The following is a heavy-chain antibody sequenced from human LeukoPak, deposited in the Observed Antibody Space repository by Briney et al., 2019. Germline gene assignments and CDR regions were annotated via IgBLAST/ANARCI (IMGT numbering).Heavy chain of an antibody. V-gene: IGHV1-8*01. CDR3: ARTYYDFWSGYYGSYFDY. D-gene: IGHD3-3*01. CDR2: MNPNSGNT. Sequence: ASVTVSCTASGYTFTIYDINWVRQATGQGLEWMGWMNPNSGNTGYAQKFQGRVTMTRNTSISTAYMELSSLRSEDTAVYYCARTYYDFWSGYYGSYFDYWGQGTLVTVSS. J-gene: IGHJ4*02. CDR1: GYTFTIYD.